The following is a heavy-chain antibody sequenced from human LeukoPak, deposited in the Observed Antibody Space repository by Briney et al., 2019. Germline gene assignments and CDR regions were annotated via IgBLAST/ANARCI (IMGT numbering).Heavy chain of an antibody. V-gene: IGHV1-46*01. CDR3: ARHSVRGIAVADTYYYYYYGMDV. D-gene: IGHD6-19*01. CDR1: GYTFTSYY. CDR2: INPSGGST. J-gene: IGHJ6*02. Sequence: ASVKVSCKASGYTFTSYYMHWVRQAPGQGLEWMGIINPSGGSTSYAQKFQGRVTMTRDTSTSTVYMELSSLRSEDTAVYYCARHSVRGIAVADTYYYYYYGMDVWGQGTTVTVSS.